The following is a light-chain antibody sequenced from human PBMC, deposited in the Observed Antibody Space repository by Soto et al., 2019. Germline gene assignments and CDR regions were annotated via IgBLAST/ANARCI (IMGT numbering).Light chain of an antibody. CDR2: RSN. V-gene: IGLV1-47*01. CDR3: AAWDDSLSGYV. CDR1: SSNIGSNY. Sequence: QSVLNQPPSASGTPGQRVTISCSGSSSNIGSNYVYWYQQLPETAPKLLIFRSNQRPSGVPDRFSGSKSGTSASLAISGLRSEDEADYYCAAWDDSLSGYVFGTGTKVTV. J-gene: IGLJ1*01.